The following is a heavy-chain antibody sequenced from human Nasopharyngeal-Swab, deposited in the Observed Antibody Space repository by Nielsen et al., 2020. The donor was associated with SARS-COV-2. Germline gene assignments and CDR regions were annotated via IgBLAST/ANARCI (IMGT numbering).Heavy chain of an antibody. CDR3: ARDLSGYYYTMGV. CDR1: GFTFDSYA. J-gene: IGHJ6*02. D-gene: IGHD3-3*02. V-gene: IGHV3-53*01. Sequence: GESLKISCAASGFTFDSYAMTWVRQAPGKGLEWVSVIYSGGDTYYADSVKGRFTISRDNSKNTLYLQMNSLRAEDTAVYYCARDLSGYYYTMGVWGRGTTVTVSS. CDR2: IYSGGDT.